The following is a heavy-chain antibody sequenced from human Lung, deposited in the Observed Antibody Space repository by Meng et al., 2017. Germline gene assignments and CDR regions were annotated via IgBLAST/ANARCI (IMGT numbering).Heavy chain of an antibody. Sequence: QWGAGLCKRSEPRSLPCVVSGGSFRDYYWSWIRQPPGKGLEWIGEINHSGSTNYNPSLESRATISVDTSQNNLSLKLSSVTAADSAVYYCARGPTTMAHDFDYWGQGTLVTVSS. D-gene: IGHD4-11*01. CDR2: INHSGST. V-gene: IGHV4-34*01. CDR1: GGSFRDYY. J-gene: IGHJ4*02. CDR3: ARGPTTMAHDFDY.